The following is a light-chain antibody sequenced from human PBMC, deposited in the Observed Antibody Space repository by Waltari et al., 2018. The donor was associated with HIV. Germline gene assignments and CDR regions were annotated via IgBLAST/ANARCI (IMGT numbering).Light chain of an antibody. CDR2: GAS. J-gene: IGKJ3*01. CDR1: QDMSSY. Sequence: DIQLTQSPSFLSASVGDRVTITCRASQDMSSYVAWYQQKPGQAPKLLIYGASTLQNGVPPRFGGSGSGTEYTLTIRSLQPDDFATYYCQHLNNYPLFTFGPGTKVDVK. CDR3: QHLNNYPLFT. V-gene: IGKV1-9*01.